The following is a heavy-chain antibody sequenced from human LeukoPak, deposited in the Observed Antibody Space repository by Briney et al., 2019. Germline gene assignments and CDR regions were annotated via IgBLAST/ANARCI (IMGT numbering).Heavy chain of an antibody. CDR3: ARPGPVAGVDY. D-gene: IGHD6-19*01. J-gene: IGHJ4*02. Sequence: GGSLRLSCAASGFTFSSYSMNWVRQALGNGLEWVSSISSSSSYIYYADSVKGRFTISRDNAKNSLYLQMNSLRAEDTAVYYCARPGPVAGVDYWGQGTLVTVSS. V-gene: IGHV3-21*01. CDR2: ISSSSSYI. CDR1: GFTFSSYS.